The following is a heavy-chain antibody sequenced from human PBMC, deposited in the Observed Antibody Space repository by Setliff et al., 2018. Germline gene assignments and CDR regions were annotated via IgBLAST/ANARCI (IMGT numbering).Heavy chain of an antibody. V-gene: IGHV3-30*02. CDR1: GFTFSSYG. CDR2: IRYDGSNK. J-gene: IGHJ3*01. CDR3: AKLLGGGGYCRGGSCIQDALSV. D-gene: IGHD2-15*01. Sequence: GGSLRLSCAASGFTFSSYGMHWVRQAPGKGLEWVAFIRYDGSNKYYADSVKGRFTISRDNSKNTLYLQMNSLRAEDTAVYYCAKLLGGGGYCRGGSCIQDALSVWGQGTRVTVSS.